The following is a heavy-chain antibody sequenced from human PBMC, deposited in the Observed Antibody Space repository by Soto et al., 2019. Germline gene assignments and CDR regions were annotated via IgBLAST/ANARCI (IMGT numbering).Heavy chain of an antibody. D-gene: IGHD3-10*01. CDR1: GGTIRSRGYY. Sequence: SETQSLTCTVSGGTIRSRGYYWSWIRQPPGKGLEWIGYIYHSGSTNYNPSLKSRVTLSVDTSKNQFSLKLSSVTAADTVVYYCARRYGGAVDYWGQGTLVTVSS. CDR2: IYHSGST. J-gene: IGHJ4*02. V-gene: IGHV4-61*05. CDR3: ARRYGGAVDY.